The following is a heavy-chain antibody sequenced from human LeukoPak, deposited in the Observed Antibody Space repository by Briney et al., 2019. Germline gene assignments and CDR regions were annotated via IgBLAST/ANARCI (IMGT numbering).Heavy chain of an antibody. Sequence: GGSLRLSCAASGFTFSSYGMNWVRQAPGKGLEWVSSISSSSSYIYYTDSVKGRFTISRDNAKNSLYLHMNSLRAEDTAVYYCARVREHYYDSSGYPDYWGQGTLVTVSS. CDR1: GFTFSSYG. J-gene: IGHJ4*02. CDR3: ARVREHYYDSSGYPDY. V-gene: IGHV3-21*01. CDR2: ISSSSSYI. D-gene: IGHD3-22*01.